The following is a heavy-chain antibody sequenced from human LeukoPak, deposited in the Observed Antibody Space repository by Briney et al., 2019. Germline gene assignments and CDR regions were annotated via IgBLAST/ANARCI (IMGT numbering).Heavy chain of an antibody. CDR2: LYYTGDT. CDR1: GGSISSGGYY. V-gene: IGHV4-39*07. J-gene: IGHJ5*02. D-gene: IGHD6-13*01. CDR3: ARDRGHYSSSWYTWFDP. Sequence: SETLSLTCTVSGGSISSGGYYWSWIRQPPGGALEWIGSLYYTGDTYYNPSLSSRVAMSIDTSNNRFSLKLSSLTAADTAVYYCARDRGHYSSSWYTWFDPWGQGILVTVSS.